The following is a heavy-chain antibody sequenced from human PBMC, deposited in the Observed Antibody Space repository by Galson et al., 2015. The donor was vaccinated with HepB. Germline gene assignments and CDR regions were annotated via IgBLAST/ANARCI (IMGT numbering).Heavy chain of an antibody. CDR2: ISGSGGST. J-gene: IGHJ6*02. Sequence: SCAASGFTFSSYAMSWVRQAPGKGLEWVSAISGSGGSTYYADSVKGRFTISRDNSKNTLYLQMDSLRAEDTAVYYCAKDLRIAARRDYYYYYGMDVWGQGTTVTVSS. CDR3: AKDLRIAARRDYYYYYGMDV. D-gene: IGHD6-6*01. CDR1: GFTFSSYA. V-gene: IGHV3-23*01.